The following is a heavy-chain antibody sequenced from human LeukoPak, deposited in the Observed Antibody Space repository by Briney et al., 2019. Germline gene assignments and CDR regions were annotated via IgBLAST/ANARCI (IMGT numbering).Heavy chain of an antibody. D-gene: IGHD1-1*01. Sequence: SVKVSCKASGGTFSSYATSWVRQAPGQGLEWMGGIIPIFGTANYAQKFQGRVTITADESTSTAYMELSSLRSEDTAVYYCARVERGYYYMDVWGKGTTVTVSS. CDR3: ARVERGYYYMDV. J-gene: IGHJ6*03. CDR1: GGTFSSYA. V-gene: IGHV1-69*13. CDR2: IIPIFGTA.